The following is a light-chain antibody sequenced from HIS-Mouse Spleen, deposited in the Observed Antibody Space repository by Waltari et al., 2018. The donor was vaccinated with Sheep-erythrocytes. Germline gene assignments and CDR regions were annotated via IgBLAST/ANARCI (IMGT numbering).Light chain of an antibody. V-gene: IGLV2-11*01. Sequence: QSALTQPRSVSGSPGQSVTISCTGTSSDVGCYNYVSWYQQHPGKAPKLMIYDVSKRPSGVPDRFSGAKSGNPASLTISGLQAEDEADYYCCSYAGSYTFWVFGGGTKLTVL. CDR2: DVS. J-gene: IGLJ3*02. CDR1: SSDVGCYNY. CDR3: CSYAGSYTFWV.